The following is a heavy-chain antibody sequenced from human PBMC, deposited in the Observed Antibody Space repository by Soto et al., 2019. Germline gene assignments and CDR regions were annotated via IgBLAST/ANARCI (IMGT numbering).Heavy chain of an antibody. CDR2: MNPNSGNT. CDR1: GYTFTSYD. Sequence: GASVKVSCKASGYTFTSYDINWVRQATGQGLEWMGWMNPNSGNTGYAQKFQGRITMTRSTSISTAYMELSSLRSEVTAVYYCARGLYPNVAGKFDYWGQGTLVTVSS. D-gene: IGHD6-19*01. V-gene: IGHV1-8*01. CDR3: ARGLYPNVAGKFDY. J-gene: IGHJ4*02.